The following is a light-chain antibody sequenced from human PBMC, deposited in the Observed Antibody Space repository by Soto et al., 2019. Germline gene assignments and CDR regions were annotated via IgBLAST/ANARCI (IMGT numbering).Light chain of an antibody. Sequence: QSALTQPASVSGSPGQSITISCTGTSSDVGAYNYVSWYQQYPGKAPKLMIYEVSNRPSGVSNRFSGSKSGNTASLTISGLQAEDEADYYCSSYTVSSTYVFGTGTKLTVL. CDR1: SSDVGAYNY. CDR2: EVS. V-gene: IGLV2-14*01. CDR3: SSYTVSSTYV. J-gene: IGLJ1*01.